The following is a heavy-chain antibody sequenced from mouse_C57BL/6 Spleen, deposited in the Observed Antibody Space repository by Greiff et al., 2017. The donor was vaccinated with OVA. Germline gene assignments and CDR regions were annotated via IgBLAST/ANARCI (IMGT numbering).Heavy chain of an antibody. D-gene: IGHD1-1*01. CDR3: ARHYYGSSYWYFDV. V-gene: IGHV2-6-1*01. J-gene: IGHJ1*03. CDR1: GFSLTSYG. CDR2: IWSDGST. Sequence: QVQLKESGPGLVAPSQSLSITCTVSGFSLTSYGVHWVRQPPGKGLEWLVVIWSDGSTTYNSALKSRLSISKDNTKSQVFLKMNSLQTDDTAMYDCARHYYGSSYWYFDVWGTGTTVTVSS.